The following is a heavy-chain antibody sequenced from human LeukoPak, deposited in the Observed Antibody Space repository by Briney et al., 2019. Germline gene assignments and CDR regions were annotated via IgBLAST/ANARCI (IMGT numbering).Heavy chain of an antibody. D-gene: IGHD3-10*01. V-gene: IGHV1-46*01. CDR1: GYTFTSYY. Sequence: GASXKVSCKASGYTFTSYYMHWVRQAPGQGLEWMGIINPSGGSTSYAQKFQGRVTMTRDTSTSTVYMELSSLRSEDTAVYYCARDSGAGALDYWGQGTLVTVSS. CDR3: ARDSGAGALDY. J-gene: IGHJ4*02. CDR2: INPSGGST.